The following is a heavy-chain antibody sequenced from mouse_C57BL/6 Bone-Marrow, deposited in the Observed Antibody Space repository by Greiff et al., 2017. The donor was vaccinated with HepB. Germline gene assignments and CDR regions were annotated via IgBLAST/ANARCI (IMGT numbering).Heavy chain of an antibody. Sequence: VKLVESGAELARPGASVKLSCKASGYTFTSYGISWVKQRTGQGLEWIGEIYPRSGNTYYNEKFKGKATLTADKSSSTAYMELRSLTSEDSAVYFCARDHYGSSAWFAYWGQGTLGTVSA. CDR3: ARDHYGSSAWFAY. J-gene: IGHJ3*01. D-gene: IGHD1-1*01. CDR1: GYTFTSYG. CDR2: IYPRSGNT. V-gene: IGHV1-81*01.